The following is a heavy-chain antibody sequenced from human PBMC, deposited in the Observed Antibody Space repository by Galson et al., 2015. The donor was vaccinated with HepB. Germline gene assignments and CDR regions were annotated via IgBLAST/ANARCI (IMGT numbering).Heavy chain of an antibody. CDR2: ISWNSGSI. Sequence: SLRLSCAASGFTFDDYAMHWVRQAPGKGLEWVSGISWNSGSIGYADSVKGRFTISRDNAKNSLYLQMNSLRAEDTALYYCAKDAIFGEHTYGMDVWGQGTTVTVSS. CDR3: AKDAIFGEHTYGMDV. V-gene: IGHV3-9*01. J-gene: IGHJ6*02. CDR1: GFTFDDYA. D-gene: IGHD3-3*01.